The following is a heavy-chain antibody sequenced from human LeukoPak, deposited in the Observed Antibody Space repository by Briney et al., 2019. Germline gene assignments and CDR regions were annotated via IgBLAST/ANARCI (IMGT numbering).Heavy chain of an antibody. J-gene: IGHJ4*02. Sequence: GGSLRLSCAASGFTFSSYEMNWVRQAPGKGLEWVSYISSSGSTIYYADSVKGRFTISRDNAKNLLYLQMNSLRAEDTAVYYCARDRGRYYYGSGSYYKMDYWGQGTLVTVSS. V-gene: IGHV3-48*03. CDR1: GFTFSSYE. CDR3: ARDRGRYYYGSGSYYKMDY. D-gene: IGHD3-10*01. CDR2: ISSSGSTI.